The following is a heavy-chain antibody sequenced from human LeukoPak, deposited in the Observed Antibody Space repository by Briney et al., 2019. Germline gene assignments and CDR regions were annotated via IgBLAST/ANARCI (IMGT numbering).Heavy chain of an antibody. CDR3: ARAAASPEYYYYYMDV. CDR1: GFTVSSNY. J-gene: IGHJ6*03. Sequence: GGSLRLSCAASGFTVSSNYMSWVRQAPGKGLEWVSVIYSGGSTYYADSVKGRFTISRDNSKNTLYLQMNSLGAEDTAVYYCARAAASPEYYYYYMDVWGKGTTVTVSS. CDR2: IYSGGST. D-gene: IGHD2-2*01. V-gene: IGHV3-53*01.